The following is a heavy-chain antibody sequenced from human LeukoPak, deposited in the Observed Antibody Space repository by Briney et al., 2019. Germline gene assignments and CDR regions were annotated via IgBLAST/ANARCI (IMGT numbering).Heavy chain of an antibody. CDR2: INHSGST. Sequence: PSETLSLTCAVYGGSFSGYYWSWIRQPPGKGLEWIGEINHSGSTNYNPSLKGRVTISVDTSKNQFSLKLSSVTAADTAVYYCARARIAAHLDYWGQGTLVTVSS. CDR1: GGSFSGYY. D-gene: IGHD6-6*01. CDR3: ARARIAAHLDY. V-gene: IGHV4-34*01. J-gene: IGHJ4*02.